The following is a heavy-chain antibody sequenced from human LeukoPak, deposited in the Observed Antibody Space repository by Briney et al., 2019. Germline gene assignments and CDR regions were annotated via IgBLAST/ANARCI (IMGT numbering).Heavy chain of an antibody. Sequence: GESPKISCKGSGYSFTRYWIAWVRQMPGKGLEWMGIIYPGDSDTKYSPSFQGHVIFSADKSISTAYLEWSSLKASDTAMYYCASQGASGPLDYWGQGTVVTVPS. CDR1: GYSFTRYW. CDR3: ASQGASGPLDY. J-gene: IGHJ4*02. CDR2: IYPGDSDT. V-gene: IGHV5-51*01.